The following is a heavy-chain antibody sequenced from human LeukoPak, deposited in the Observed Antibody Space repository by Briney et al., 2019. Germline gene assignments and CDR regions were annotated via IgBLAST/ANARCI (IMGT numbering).Heavy chain of an antibody. D-gene: IGHD3-16*01. CDR2: ISYDGNNI. J-gene: IGHJ4*02. CDR1: GFTFSTYA. CDR3: ASISGASWGDY. V-gene: IGHV3-30-3*01. Sequence: GGSLRLSCAASGFTFSTYALRWVRQAPGKGLEWVAVISYDGNNIYYVDSVKGRFTISRDNSKNTLYLQMNSLRAEDTAVYFCASISGASWGDYWGQGTLVTVSS.